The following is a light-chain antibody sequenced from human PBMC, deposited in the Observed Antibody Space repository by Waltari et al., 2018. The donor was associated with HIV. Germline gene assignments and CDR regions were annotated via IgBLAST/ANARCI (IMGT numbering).Light chain of an antibody. Sequence: IQMTQAPSSLSASVGDGVTISCQASQDIKKNLNWFQQKPGSATKLLIYDASNLETGVPSRFSGSGSGTHYTVTINSLQPEDVATYFCQQYDSLPYTFGQGTKLEIK. V-gene: IGKV1-33*01. CDR1: QDIKKN. CDR2: DAS. J-gene: IGKJ2*01. CDR3: QQYDSLPYT.